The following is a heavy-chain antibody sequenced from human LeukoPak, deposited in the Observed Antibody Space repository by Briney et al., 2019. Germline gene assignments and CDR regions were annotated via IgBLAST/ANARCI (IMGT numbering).Heavy chain of an antibody. Sequence: ASVKVSCKASGYTFTSNYMHWVRQAPGQGLEWMGWINSKSGATSYAQTFQGRVTMTRDTSITTAYMELSGLRSGDTAVYYCARGFGSSWFDYWGQGTLVTVSS. D-gene: IGHD6-13*01. J-gene: IGHJ5*01. CDR3: ARGFGSSWFDY. V-gene: IGHV1-2*02. CDR2: INSKSGAT. CDR1: GYTFTSNY.